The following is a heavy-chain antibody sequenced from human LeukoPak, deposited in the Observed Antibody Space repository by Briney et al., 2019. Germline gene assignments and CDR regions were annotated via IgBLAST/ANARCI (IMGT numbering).Heavy chain of an antibody. D-gene: IGHD1-26*01. CDR2: INHSGST. CDR1: GGSFSGYY. V-gene: IGHV4-34*01. J-gene: IGHJ5*02. Sequence: SETLSLTCAVYGGSFSGYYWSWIRQPPGKGLEWIGEINHSGSTNYNPSLKSRVTISVDTSKNQFSLKLSSVTAADTALYHCARIGGSYYEDNWFDPWGQGTLVIVSS. CDR3: ARIGGSYYEDNWFDP.